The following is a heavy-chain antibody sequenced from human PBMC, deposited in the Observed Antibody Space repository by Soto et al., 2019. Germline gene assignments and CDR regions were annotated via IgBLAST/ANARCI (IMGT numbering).Heavy chain of an antibody. CDR3: VTDGWHFHGSGSYYEY. V-gene: IGHV3-33*01. CDR2: IWYDGSNK. CDR1: GLTFSNYG. Sequence: QVQLVESGGGVVQPGRSLRLSCAASGLTFSNYGMHWVRQAPGKGLEWVAVIWYDGSNKYYADSVKGRFTISRDDSRNTLDLQMNSLRVEDTAIYYCVTDGWHFHGSGSYYEYWGQGTLVTASS. D-gene: IGHD3-10*01. J-gene: IGHJ4*02.